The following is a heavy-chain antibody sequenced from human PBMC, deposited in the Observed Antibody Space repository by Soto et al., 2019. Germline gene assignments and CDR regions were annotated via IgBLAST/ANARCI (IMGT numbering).Heavy chain of an antibody. CDR2: IIPIFGTA. V-gene: IGHV1-69*01. J-gene: IGHJ4*02. CDR3: ARAPAHYDSSGYLAPFDY. Sequence: VQLVQSGAEVKQPGSSVKVSCKASGGTFSSYAISWVRQAPGQGLEWMGGIIPIFGTANYAQKFQGRVTITADESTSTAYMELSSLRSEDTAVYYCARAPAHYDSSGYLAPFDYWGQGTLVTVSS. CDR1: GGTFSSYA. D-gene: IGHD3-22*01.